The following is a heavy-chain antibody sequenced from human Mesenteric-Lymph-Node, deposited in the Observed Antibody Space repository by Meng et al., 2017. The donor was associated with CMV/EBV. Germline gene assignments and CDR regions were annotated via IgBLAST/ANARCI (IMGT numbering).Heavy chain of an antibody. Sequence: LSLTCAASGFTFSDYYMSWIRQAPGKGLEWVSYISSSGSTIYYADSVKGRFTISRDNAKNSLYLQMNSLRAEDTAVYYCARDRGYCSSTSCLNWFDPWGQGTLVTVSS. CDR3: ARDRGYCSSTSCLNWFDP. V-gene: IGHV3-11*01. D-gene: IGHD2-2*01. CDR1: GFTFSDYY. CDR2: ISSSGSTI. J-gene: IGHJ5*02.